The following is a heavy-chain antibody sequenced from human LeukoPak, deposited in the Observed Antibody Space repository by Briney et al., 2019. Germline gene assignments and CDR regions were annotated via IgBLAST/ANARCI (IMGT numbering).Heavy chain of an antibody. Sequence: GSVKVSCKASEYTFTGYYMFWVRQAPGQGLEWMGWINSSSGVTKYSQKFQGRVTMTRDTSISTAYMELSRLKSDDTAVYYCARVDWGSGVMDYWGQGTLVTVSS. V-gene: IGHV1-2*02. CDR3: ARVDWGSGVMDY. D-gene: IGHD3-16*01. J-gene: IGHJ4*02. CDR2: INSSSGVT. CDR1: EYTFTGYY.